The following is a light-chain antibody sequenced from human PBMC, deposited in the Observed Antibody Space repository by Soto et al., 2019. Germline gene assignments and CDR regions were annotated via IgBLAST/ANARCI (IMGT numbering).Light chain of an antibody. CDR3: QQYGGSPIT. CDR2: GAS. V-gene: IGKV3-20*01. J-gene: IGKJ5*01. Sequence: EIVLTQSPGTLSLSPGEIATLSCSASQSVTSNYLAWYQQKPGQAPRLPIFGASSRATGIPDRFSGSGSGTDFTLTISRLEPEDFALYYCQQYGGSPITFGQGT. CDR1: QSVTSNY.